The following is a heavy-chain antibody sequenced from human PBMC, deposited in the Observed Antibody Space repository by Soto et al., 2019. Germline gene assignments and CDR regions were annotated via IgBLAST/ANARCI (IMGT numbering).Heavy chain of an antibody. CDR2: IYWDDDK. CDR3: AHRDYYYGMDV. V-gene: IGHV2-5*02. Sequence: QITLKESGPTLVKPTQTLTLTCTFSGFSLSTSGVCVGWIRQPPGKALEWLALIYWDDDKRYSPSLKSRLTITKDSSKSQVVLTMTNMDPVDTATYDCAHRDYYYGMDVWGQGTTVTVSS. J-gene: IGHJ6*02. CDR1: GFSLSTSGVC.